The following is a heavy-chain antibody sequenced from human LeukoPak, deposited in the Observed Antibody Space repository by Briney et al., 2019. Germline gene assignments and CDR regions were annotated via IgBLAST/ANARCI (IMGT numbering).Heavy chain of an antibody. CDR3: ARDRNAYYDFWSGYYSPFDY. CDR2: ISAYNGNT. V-gene: IGHV1-18*01. D-gene: IGHD3-3*01. CDR1: GYTFTSYG. Sequence: LRASVKVSCKASGYTFTSYGISWVRQAPGQGLEWMGWISAYNGNTNYAQKLQGRVTMTTDTSTSTAYMELRSLRSDDTAVYYCARDRNAYYDFWSGYYSPFDYWGQGTLVTVSS. J-gene: IGHJ4*02.